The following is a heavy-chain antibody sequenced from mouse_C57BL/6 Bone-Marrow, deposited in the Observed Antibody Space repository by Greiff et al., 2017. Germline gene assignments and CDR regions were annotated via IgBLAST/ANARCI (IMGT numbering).Heavy chain of an antibody. V-gene: IGHV1-81*01. D-gene: IGHD1-1*01. CDR3: ARSEGTDYYGSSYVAY. Sequence: QVQLQQSGAELARPGASVKLSCKASGYTFTSYGISWVKQRTGQGLEWIGEIYPRSGNTYYNEKFKGKATLTADKSSSPAYMELRSLTAEDSAVYFCARSEGTDYYGSSYVAYWGQGTLVTVSA. CDR2: IYPRSGNT. J-gene: IGHJ3*01. CDR1: GYTFTSYG.